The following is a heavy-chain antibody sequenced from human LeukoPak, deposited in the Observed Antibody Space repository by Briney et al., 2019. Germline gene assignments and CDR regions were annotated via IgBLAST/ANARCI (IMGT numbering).Heavy chain of an antibody. Sequence: GGSLRLSCAASGFTFNTYGMSWVRQAPGKGLECVSVISVIGGATYYADSVTGRFTISRDDPHNTLYLQMNSLRAEDTAVYFCARGGVDYYGSGTYYLMYYFDYWGQGALVTVSS. V-gene: IGHV3-23*01. CDR2: ISVIGGAT. J-gene: IGHJ4*02. CDR3: ARGGVDYYGSGTYYLMYYFDY. D-gene: IGHD3-10*01. CDR1: GFTFNTYG.